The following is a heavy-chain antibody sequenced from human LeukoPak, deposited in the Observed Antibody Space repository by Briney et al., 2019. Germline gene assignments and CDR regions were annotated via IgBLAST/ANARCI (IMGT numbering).Heavy chain of an antibody. D-gene: IGHD1-26*01. CDR2: IYYSGST. Sequence: PSETLSLTCAVSGASISGSGYYWGWLRQPPGKGLEWIGNIYYSGSTYYNASLQSRVTISIDMSKNEFSLRLNSVTAADTAMYYCAKSGGYGLIDYWGQGTLVTVSS. J-gene: IGHJ4*02. CDR3: AKSGGYGLIDY. CDR1: GASISGSGYY. V-gene: IGHV4-39*01.